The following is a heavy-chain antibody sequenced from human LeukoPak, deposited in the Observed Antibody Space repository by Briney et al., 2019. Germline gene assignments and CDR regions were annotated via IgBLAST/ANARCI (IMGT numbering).Heavy chain of an antibody. CDR2: ISGSGGST. Sequence: GGSLRLSCAASEFTFSSYAMSWVRQAPGKGLEWVSAISGSGGSTYYADSVKGRFTISRDNAKNSLYLQMNSLRAEDTAVYYCAIIWEWDYDILTGYSWGQGTLVTVSS. CDR3: AIIWEWDYDILTGYS. J-gene: IGHJ5*02. V-gene: IGHV3-23*01. CDR1: EFTFSSYA. D-gene: IGHD3-9*01.